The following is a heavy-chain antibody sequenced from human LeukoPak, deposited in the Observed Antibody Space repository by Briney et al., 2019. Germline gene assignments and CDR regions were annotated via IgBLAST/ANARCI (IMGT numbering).Heavy chain of an antibody. CDR1: GFTFSAYS. CDR2: ISSSGTYI. Sequence: PGGSLRLSCAASGFTFSAYSINWVRQAPGRGLEWVSSISSSGTYIYYADSVKGRFTISRDNAKNSLSLQMNSLRAEDTAVYYCAREFRYSGSYHHWFDPWGQGTLVTVSS. D-gene: IGHD1-26*01. J-gene: IGHJ5*02. CDR3: AREFRYSGSYHHWFDP. V-gene: IGHV3-21*01.